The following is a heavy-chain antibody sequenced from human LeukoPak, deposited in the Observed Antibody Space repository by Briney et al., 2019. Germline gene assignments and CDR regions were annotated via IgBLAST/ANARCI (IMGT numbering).Heavy chain of an antibody. Sequence: PGGSLRLSCAASGFTFSSYSMDWVRQAPGKGLEWVSYISSSSTIYYADSVKGRFTISRDNAKNSLYLQMNSLRAEDTAVYYCARDLGYCGGDCYNDAFDIWGQGTMVTVSS. J-gene: IGHJ3*02. V-gene: IGHV3-48*01. CDR3: ARDLGYCGGDCYNDAFDI. CDR1: GFTFSSYS. CDR2: ISSSSTI. D-gene: IGHD2-21*02.